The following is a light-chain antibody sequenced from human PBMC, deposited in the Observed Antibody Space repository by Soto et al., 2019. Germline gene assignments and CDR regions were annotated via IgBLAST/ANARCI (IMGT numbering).Light chain of an antibody. CDR1: SNDVGGYKY. Sequence: QSVLTQPASVSGAPGQSITISCTGTSNDVGGYKYVSWYQQRPGTAPKLIMFEVNNRPSGVSDRFSGSRSANTASLTISGLQAQDEADYYCSSYSSNNILSYVFGTRTKVTVL. CDR3: SSYSSNNILSYV. J-gene: IGLJ1*01. V-gene: IGLV2-14*03. CDR2: EVN.